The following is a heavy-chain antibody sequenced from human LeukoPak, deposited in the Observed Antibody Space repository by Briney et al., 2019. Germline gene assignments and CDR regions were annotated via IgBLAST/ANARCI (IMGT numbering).Heavy chain of an antibody. V-gene: IGHV4-59*02. CDR1: GASVSGKF. J-gene: IGHJ4*01. D-gene: IGHD3/OR15-3a*01. Sequence: SETLSLTCTVSGASVSGKFWSWIRHSPGNGLEWIGLTYYSGSTKFNPSLKSRVAMSVDTSNNQFSLSLNSVTTTDTAVYFCVGGGDWLPEYWGHGTQVIVSS. CDR2: TYYSGST. CDR3: VGGGDWLPEY.